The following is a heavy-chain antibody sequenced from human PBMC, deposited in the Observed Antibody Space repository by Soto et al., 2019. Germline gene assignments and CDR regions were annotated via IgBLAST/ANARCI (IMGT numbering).Heavy chain of an antibody. CDR3: VRYCSSTLCNGVATRTFDY. D-gene: IGHD2-2*01. CDR2: ISSGGDTV. Sequence: PGGSLRLSCAASRFTFSTHEMHWLHQAPGKGLEWVSYISSGGDTVHYADSVKGRFTISRDNTRNSLYLQMNSLRDEDTALYYCVRYCSSTLCNGVATRTFDYWGQGTLVTVSS. V-gene: IGHV3-48*03. CDR1: RFTFSTHE. J-gene: IGHJ4*02.